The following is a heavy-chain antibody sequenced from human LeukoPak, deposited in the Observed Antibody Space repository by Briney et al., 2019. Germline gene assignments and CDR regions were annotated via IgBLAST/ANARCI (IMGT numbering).Heavy chain of an antibody. CDR2: IWYDGSNK. CDR3: AGTGRSDFFDY. D-gene: IGHD3-3*01. Sequence: GGSLRLSCAASGFTFSSYGMHWVRQAPGKGLEWVAVIWYDGSNKYYADSVKGRFTISRDNSKNTLYLQMNSLRAEDTAVYYCAGTGRSDFFDYWGQGTLVTVSS. CDR1: GFTFSSYG. V-gene: IGHV3-33*01. J-gene: IGHJ4*02.